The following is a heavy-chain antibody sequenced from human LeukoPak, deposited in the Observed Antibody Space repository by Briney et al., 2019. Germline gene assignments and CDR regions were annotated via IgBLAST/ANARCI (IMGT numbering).Heavy chain of an antibody. CDR3: STAGFN. V-gene: IGHV3-15*01. CDR2: IKSKPDGGTT. Sequence: PGRSLRLSCAASGFTFSSYGMHWVRQAPGKGLEWVGRIKSKPDGGTTDYAAPVKGRFTISRDDSQNTLYLQMSSLKSEDTAVYYCSTAGFNWGQGTLVSVSS. J-gene: IGHJ4*02. CDR1: GFTFSSYG.